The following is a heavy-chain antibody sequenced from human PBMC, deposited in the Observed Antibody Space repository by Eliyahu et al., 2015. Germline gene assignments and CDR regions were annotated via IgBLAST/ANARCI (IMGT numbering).Heavy chain of an antibody. D-gene: IGHD1-14*01. CDR3: AREGPLSGKFDN. Sequence: QVQLQQWGAGLLKPSETLSLTCAVYGGSLSNYYWNWIRQSPGQELEWIGDIKDSGSTKYNPSLKSRVAISVDTSKNQFSLNLTSVTAADTAIYYCAREGPLSGKFDNWGQGTLVTVSS. V-gene: IGHV4-34*02. CDR2: IKDSGST. J-gene: IGHJ4*02. CDR1: GGSLSNYY.